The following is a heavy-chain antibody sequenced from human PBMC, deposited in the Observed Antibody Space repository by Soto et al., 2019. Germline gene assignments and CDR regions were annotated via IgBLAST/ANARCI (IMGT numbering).Heavy chain of an antibody. CDR3: ARDLVPMTVGMDV. J-gene: IGHJ6*02. CDR1: GFTFSSYA. D-gene: IGHD3-22*01. V-gene: IGHV3-30-3*01. CDR2: ISYDGSNK. Sequence: GGSLRLSCAASGFTFSSYAMHWVRQAPGKGLEWVAVISYDGSNKYYADSVKGRFTISRDNSKNTLYLQMNSLRAEDTAVYYCARDLVPMTVGMDVWGQGTTVTVSS.